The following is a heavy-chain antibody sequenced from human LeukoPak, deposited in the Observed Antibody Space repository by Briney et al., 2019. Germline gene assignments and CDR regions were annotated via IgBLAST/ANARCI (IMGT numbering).Heavy chain of an antibody. CDR2: IKSKTDGGTT. J-gene: IGHJ4*02. D-gene: IGHD3-22*01. V-gene: IGHV3-15*01. CDR3: ITDPPNYYDSSGSDY. Sequence: GGSLRLSCAASGFTFSNAWMSWVRQAPGKGLEWVGRIKSKTDGGTTDYAAPVKGRFTISRDDSKNTLYLQMNSLKTEDTAVYYCITDPPNYYDSSGSDYWGQGTLVTVSS. CDR1: GFTFSNAW.